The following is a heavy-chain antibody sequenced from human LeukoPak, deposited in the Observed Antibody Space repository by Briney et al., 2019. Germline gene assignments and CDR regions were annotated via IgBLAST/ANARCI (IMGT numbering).Heavy chain of an antibody. V-gene: IGHV1-18*01. CDR1: VYTFSSYG. J-gene: IGHJ6*02. CDR2: ISTYNGNT. D-gene: IGHD1-14*01. Sequence: APVKVSRKASVYTFSSYGISWVRQAPGQGLEWMGWISTYNGNTNYAQKLQGRVTMTTDTSTSTAYMELRSLRSDDTAVYYWARDSTGNYYDYYGMDVWGQGTTVTVSS. CDR3: ARDSTGNYYDYYGMDV.